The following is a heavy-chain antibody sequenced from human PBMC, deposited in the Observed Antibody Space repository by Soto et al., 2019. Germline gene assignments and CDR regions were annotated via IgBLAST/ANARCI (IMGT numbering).Heavy chain of an antibody. CDR2: IYYSGST. Sequence: QMQLQESGTGLVKPSETLSLTCPISGDSISNRNYYWGWIRQPPGNGLAWIGSIYYSGSTYYNPSLKSRGTISVDTSRNQYSLKVRAVTAGDTAVYHCARTGYGSGRTWFDPWGQGTLVTVS. CDR1: GDSISNRNYY. J-gene: IGHJ5*02. CDR3: ARTGYGSGRTWFDP. V-gene: IGHV4-39*01. D-gene: IGHD3-10*01.